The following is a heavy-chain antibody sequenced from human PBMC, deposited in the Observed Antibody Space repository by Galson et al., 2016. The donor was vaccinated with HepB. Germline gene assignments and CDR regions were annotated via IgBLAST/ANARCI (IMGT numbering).Heavy chain of an antibody. V-gene: IGHV3-11*06. CDR1: GFTFSDYY. D-gene: IGHD6-6*01. Sequence: SLRLSCAASGFTFSDYYMSWIRQAPGKGLECISYISSRSTYTNYADSVKGRFTISRDNAKNSLYLQMSNLRADDTAVYYCATTGTGLAARKFDSWGQGILVTVSS. J-gene: IGHJ4*02. CDR2: ISSRSTYT. CDR3: ATTGTGLAARKFDS.